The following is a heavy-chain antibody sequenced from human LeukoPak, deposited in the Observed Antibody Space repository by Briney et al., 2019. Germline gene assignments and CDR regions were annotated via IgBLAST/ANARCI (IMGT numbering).Heavy chain of an antibody. CDR3: ARIIPTIAAAPRGFDY. J-gene: IGHJ4*02. V-gene: IGHV4-39*01. Sequence: PSETLSLTCTVSGGSISSSSYYWGWSRQPPGKGLEWIGSIYYSGSTYYNPSLKSRVTISADTSKNQFSLKLSSVTAADTAVYYCARIIPTIAAAPRGFDYWGQGTLVTVSS. CDR2: IYYSGST. CDR1: GGSISSSSYY. D-gene: IGHD6-13*01.